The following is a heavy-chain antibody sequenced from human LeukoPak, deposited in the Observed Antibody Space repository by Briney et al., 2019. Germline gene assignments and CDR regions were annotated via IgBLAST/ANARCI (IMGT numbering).Heavy chain of an antibody. CDR1: GYTFTNYG. J-gene: IGHJ4*02. V-gene: IGHV1-18*04. CDR3: ARAYYGSGGSLTHTDFDY. Sequence: ASVKVSCKASGYTFTNYGISWVRQAPGQGLEWMGWISAYNGNTNYAQKLQDRVTMTTDTSTSTAYMELRRLRSDDTAVYYCARAYYGSGGSLTHTDFDYWGQGTLVTVSS. CDR2: ISAYNGNT. D-gene: IGHD3-10*01.